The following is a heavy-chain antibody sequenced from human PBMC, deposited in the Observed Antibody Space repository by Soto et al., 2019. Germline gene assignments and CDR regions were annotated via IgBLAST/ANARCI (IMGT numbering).Heavy chain of an antibody. CDR3: ARGAGVTDFWSGYKAPLDRYYYYGMDV. V-gene: IGHV1-2*04. CDR1: GYTFTGYY. D-gene: IGHD3-3*01. CDR2: INPNSGGT. Sequence: ASVKVSCKASGYTFTGYYMHWVRQAPGQGLEWMGWINPNSGGTNYAQKFQGWVTMTRDTSISTAYMELGRLRSDDTAVYYCARGAGVTDFWSGYKAPLDRYYYYGMDVWGQGTTVTVSS. J-gene: IGHJ6*02.